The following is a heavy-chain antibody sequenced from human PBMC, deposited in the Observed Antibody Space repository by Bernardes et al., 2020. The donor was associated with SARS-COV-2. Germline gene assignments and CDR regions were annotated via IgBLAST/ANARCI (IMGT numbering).Heavy chain of an antibody. CDR3: SSDRPSTSDTPAPLDY. V-gene: IGHV3-30*03. CDR2: LSYDASNK. D-gene: IGHD2-2*01. Sequence: GGSLRLSCAASGFTFSSYGMHWVRQAPGKGLEWVSVLSYDASNKYYADSVKCRFTISRDNSKKTLYLQMNRLRAEDTAVYYCSSDRPSTSDTPAPLDYWGQGTLVTVSS. J-gene: IGHJ4*02. CDR1: GFTFSSYG.